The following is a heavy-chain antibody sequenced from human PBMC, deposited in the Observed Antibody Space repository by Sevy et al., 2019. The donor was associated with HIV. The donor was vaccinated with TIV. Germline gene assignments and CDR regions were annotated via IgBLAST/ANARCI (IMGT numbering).Heavy chain of an antibody. CDR1: GFTFSSYA. CDR2: ISYDGSNK. V-gene: IGHV3-30-3*01. D-gene: IGHD6-19*01. J-gene: IGHJ4*02. Sequence: QLGGSLRLSCAASGFTFSSYAMHWVRQAPGKGLEWVAVISYDGSNKYYADSVKGRFTISRDNSKNTLYLQMNSLRAEDTAVYYCARGAPRIAVAGPFGYWGQGTLVTVSS. CDR3: ARGAPRIAVAGPFGY.